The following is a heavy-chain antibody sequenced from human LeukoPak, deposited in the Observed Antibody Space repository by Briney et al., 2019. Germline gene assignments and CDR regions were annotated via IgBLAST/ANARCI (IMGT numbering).Heavy chain of an antibody. D-gene: IGHD3-9*01. V-gene: IGHV3-15*01. Sequence: GWSLRVSCVSSGFTFRNALLSWVGPARGKGREGVGRINSKTYGGTTDYAAPVQGRFNISRDDSKNTLHLQMNSLKNQDTGVYYCSTSHQYYDILNGYSAGLDPWGQGTLVTVSS. CDR3: STSHQYYDILNGYSAGLDP. CDR2: INSKTYGGTT. CDR1: GFTFRNAL. J-gene: IGHJ5*02.